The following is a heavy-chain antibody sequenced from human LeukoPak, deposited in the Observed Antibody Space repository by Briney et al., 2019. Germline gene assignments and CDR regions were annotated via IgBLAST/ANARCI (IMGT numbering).Heavy chain of an antibody. V-gene: IGHV3-48*03. CDR2: ISSSGSTI. J-gene: IGHJ6*03. CDR3: AKASYYGSGLQDYYMDV. D-gene: IGHD3-10*01. Sequence: GGSLRLSCAASGFTFSSYEMNWVRQAPGKGLEWVSYISSSGSTIYYADSVKGRFTISRDNAKNSLYLQMNSLRAEDTALYYCAKASYYGSGLQDYYMDVWGKGTTVTISS. CDR1: GFTFSSYE.